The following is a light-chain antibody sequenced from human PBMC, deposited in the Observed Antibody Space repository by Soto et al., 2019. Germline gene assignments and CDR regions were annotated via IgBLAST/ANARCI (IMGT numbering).Light chain of an antibody. Sequence: DIQMTQSPSTLSASVGDRVPITCRASQSISSWLAWYQQKPGKAPKLLIYKASSLESGVPSRFSGSRSGTEFTLTISSLQPDDFATYYCKKYTSYWTLGQGTNVDIK. CDR3: KKYTSYWT. V-gene: IGKV1-5*03. J-gene: IGKJ1*01. CDR2: KAS. CDR1: QSISSW.